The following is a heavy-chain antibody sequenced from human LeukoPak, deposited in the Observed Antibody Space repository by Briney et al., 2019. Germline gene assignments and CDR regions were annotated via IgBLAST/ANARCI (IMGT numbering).Heavy chain of an antibody. J-gene: IGHJ6*03. CDR2: IKQDGSEK. Sequence: GGSLRLSCAASGFTFSSYWMSWVRQAPGKGLEWVANIKQDGSEKYYVDSVKGRFTISRDNAKNSLYLQMNSLRAEDTAVYYCAREYYVVGATPFYYYYMDVWGKGTTVTVSS. CDR1: GFTFSSYW. CDR3: AREYYVVGATPFYYYYMDV. D-gene: IGHD1-26*01. V-gene: IGHV3-7*01.